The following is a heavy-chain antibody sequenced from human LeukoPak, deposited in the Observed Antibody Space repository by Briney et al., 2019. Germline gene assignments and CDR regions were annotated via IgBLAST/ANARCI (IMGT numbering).Heavy chain of an antibody. Sequence: VASVKVSCKASGGTFRSYGISWVRQAPGQGLEWMGWISAYNGNTNYAQKLQGRVTMTTDTSTSTAYMELRSLRSDDTAVYYCALGRGHYYEQTYDAFDIWGQGTMVTVSS. CDR3: ALGRGHYYEQTYDAFDI. D-gene: IGHD3-22*01. CDR2: ISAYNGNT. CDR1: GGTFRSYG. V-gene: IGHV1-18*01. J-gene: IGHJ3*02.